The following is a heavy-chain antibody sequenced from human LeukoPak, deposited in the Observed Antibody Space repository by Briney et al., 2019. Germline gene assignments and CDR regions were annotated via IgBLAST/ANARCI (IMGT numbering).Heavy chain of an antibody. Sequence: PSETLSLTCTVSGYSISSGYYWAWIRQPPGTGLEWIGSIYHTGSTYYNPSLKSRVTMSADTSKNQFSLKLTSVTAADTAVYYCARVLFCSGGSCYLRLFDFWGQGTLVTVSS. CDR1: GYSISSGYY. V-gene: IGHV4-38-2*02. D-gene: IGHD2-15*01. CDR3: ARVLFCSGGSCYLRLFDF. J-gene: IGHJ4*02. CDR2: IYHTGST.